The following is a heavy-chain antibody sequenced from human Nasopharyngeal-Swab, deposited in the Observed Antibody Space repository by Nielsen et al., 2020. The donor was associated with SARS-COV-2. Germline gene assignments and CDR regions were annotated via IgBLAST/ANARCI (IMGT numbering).Heavy chain of an antibody. V-gene: IGHV3-7*01. CDR2: IKQDGSEK. J-gene: IGHJ6*04. CDR1: GFTFSSYW. D-gene: IGHD6-13*01. Sequence: GESLKISCAASGFTFSSYWMSWVRQAPGKGLEWVANIKQDGSEKCYVDSVKGRFTISRDNAKNTLYLQMNSLRAEDTAVYYCARAWQQLADVWGKGTTVTVSS. CDR3: ARAWQQLADV.